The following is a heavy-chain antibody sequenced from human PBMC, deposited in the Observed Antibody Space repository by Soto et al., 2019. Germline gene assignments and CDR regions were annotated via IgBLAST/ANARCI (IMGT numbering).Heavy chain of an antibody. CDR2: MNPNSGNT. J-gene: IGHJ6*02. CDR1: GYTFTSYD. CDR3: ARLYDFWSGKPSYGMDV. Sequence: QVQLVQSGAEVKKPGASVKVSCKASGYTFTSYDINWVRQATGQGLEWMGWMNPNSGNTGYAQKFQGRVTMTRNTSISTDYMELSSLRSEDTAVYYCARLYDFWSGKPSYGMDVWGQGTTVTVSS. V-gene: IGHV1-8*01. D-gene: IGHD3-3*01.